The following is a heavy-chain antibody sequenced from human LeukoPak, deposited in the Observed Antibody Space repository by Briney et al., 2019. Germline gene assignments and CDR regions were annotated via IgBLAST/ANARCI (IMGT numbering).Heavy chain of an antibody. CDR3: AISGAMDV. D-gene: IGHD3-10*01. Sequence: PGRSLRLSCAASGFTFDDYAMHWVRQVPGKGLEWVSGISWNSGSLGYADSVKGRFTISRDNAKNSLYLQMNSLRAEDTAVYYCAISGAMDVWGKGTTVTVSS. CDR2: ISWNSGSL. V-gene: IGHV3-9*01. CDR1: GFTFDDYA. J-gene: IGHJ6*04.